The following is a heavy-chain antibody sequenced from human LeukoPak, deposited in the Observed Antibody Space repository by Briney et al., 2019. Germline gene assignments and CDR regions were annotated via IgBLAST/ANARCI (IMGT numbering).Heavy chain of an antibody. Sequence: SVKVSCKASGGTFSGYAISWVRQAPGQGLEWMGGIIPIFGTANYAQKFQGRVTITADESTSTAYMELSSLRSEDTAVYYCARDLTAVAGTVHWGQGTLVTVSS. V-gene: IGHV1-69*13. J-gene: IGHJ4*02. CDR2: IIPIFGTA. D-gene: IGHD6-19*01. CDR1: GGTFSGYA. CDR3: ARDLTAVAGTVH.